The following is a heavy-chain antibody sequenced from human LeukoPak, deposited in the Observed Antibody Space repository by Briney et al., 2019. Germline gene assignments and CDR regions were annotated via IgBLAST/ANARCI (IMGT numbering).Heavy chain of an antibody. CDR2: IIPIFGRA. Sequence: AASVKVSCKASGGTFSSYAISWVRQAPGQGLEWMGGIIPIFGRANYAQKFQGRVTITADESTSTAYMELSSLRSEDTAVYYCAREESRGGWYAGWFDPWGQGTLVTVSS. CDR3: AREESRGGWYAGWFDP. CDR1: GGTFSSYA. V-gene: IGHV1-69*13. D-gene: IGHD6-19*01. J-gene: IGHJ5*02.